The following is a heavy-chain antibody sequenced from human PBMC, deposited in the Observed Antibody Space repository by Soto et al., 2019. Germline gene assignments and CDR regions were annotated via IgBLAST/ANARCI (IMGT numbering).Heavy chain of an antibody. J-gene: IGHJ4*02. CDR2: IYKSGST. CDR1: GDSIRDYY. Sequence: SETLSLTCTVSGDSIRDYYWSWIRQPPGKGLEWIGYIYKSGSTNYNPSLRSRVTISVDTSKNQFSLKLSSVTAADTAVYFCARVGLRSGWYGNFDYWGQGALVTVSS. CDR3: ARVGLRSGWYGNFDY. V-gene: IGHV4-59*01. D-gene: IGHD6-19*01.